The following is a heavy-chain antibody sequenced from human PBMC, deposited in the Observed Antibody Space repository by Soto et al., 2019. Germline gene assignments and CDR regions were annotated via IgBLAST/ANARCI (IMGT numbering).Heavy chain of an antibody. CDR2: ISARGGST. D-gene: IGHD2-2*01. CDR1: GFTFDSHA. J-gene: IGHJ4*02. V-gene: IGHV3-23*01. Sequence: EVHLLESGGGLVQPGGSLRLSCAASGFTFDSHAMSWVRQAPGKGLEWVSTISARGGSTYYAPSVKGRFTVSRDNSKNTLYLQMSSLRDEDTGLYYCAKYCVSTSCYARHFDSWGQGTLVTVSS. CDR3: AKYCVSTSCYARHFDS.